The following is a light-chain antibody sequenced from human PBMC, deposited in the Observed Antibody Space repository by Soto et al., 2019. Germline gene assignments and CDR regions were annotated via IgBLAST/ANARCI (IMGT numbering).Light chain of an antibody. CDR2: GAS. Sequence: PANLDVSQGERATLSCRASQSIGTNLAWYQQKPGQAPRLLIYGASTRATGIPARFSGSGSGTEFTLTISSLQSEDFAVYYCQQYNNRPPLTFGGGTKVDI. CDR3: QQYNNRPPLT. CDR1: QSIGTN. V-gene: IGKV3-15*01. J-gene: IGKJ4*01.